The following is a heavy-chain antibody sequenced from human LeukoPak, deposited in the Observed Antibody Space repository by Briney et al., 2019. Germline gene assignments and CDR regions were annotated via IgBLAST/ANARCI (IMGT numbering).Heavy chain of an antibody. Sequence: GGSLRLSCAASGFTFSSYSMNWVRQAPGKGLEWVSAITNVGSTYYADSVKGRFTISRDNSRNTLYLQMNSLRAEDTAVYYCAKSPSYCGVNCYSTFDYWGQGTLVTVSS. CDR2: ITNVGST. D-gene: IGHD2-21*02. J-gene: IGHJ4*02. CDR3: AKSPSYCGVNCYSTFDY. V-gene: IGHV3-23*01. CDR1: GFTFSSYS.